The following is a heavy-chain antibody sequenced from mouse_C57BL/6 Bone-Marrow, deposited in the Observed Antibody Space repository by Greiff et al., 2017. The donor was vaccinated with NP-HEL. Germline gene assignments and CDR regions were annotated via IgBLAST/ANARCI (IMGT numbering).Heavy chain of an antibody. CDR2: IYPGGGYT. CDR1: GYTFTNYW. CDR3: ARRDYDYDGRYYYAMDY. Sequence: VKLVESGAELVRPGTSVKMSCKASGYTFTNYWIGWAKQRPGHGLEWIGDIYPGGGYTNYNEKFKGKATLTADKSSSTAYMQFSSLTSEDSAIYYCARRDYDYDGRYYYAMDYWGQGTSVTVSS. D-gene: IGHD2-4*01. V-gene: IGHV1-63*01. J-gene: IGHJ4*01.